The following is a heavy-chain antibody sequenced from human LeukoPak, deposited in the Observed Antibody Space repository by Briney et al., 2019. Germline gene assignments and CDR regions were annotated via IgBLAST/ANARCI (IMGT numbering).Heavy chain of an antibody. D-gene: IGHD3-22*01. V-gene: IGHV1-2*06. Sequence: ASVKVSCKASGYTFTVYYMRWVRQAPGQGLEWMGRINPNSGGTNYAQKFQGRVTMTRDTSISTAYMELSRLRSDDTAVYYCARSPEYYYDSSGYSFDYWGQGTLVTVSS. CDR2: INPNSGGT. CDR3: ARSPEYYYDSSGYSFDY. CDR1: GYTFTVYY. J-gene: IGHJ4*02.